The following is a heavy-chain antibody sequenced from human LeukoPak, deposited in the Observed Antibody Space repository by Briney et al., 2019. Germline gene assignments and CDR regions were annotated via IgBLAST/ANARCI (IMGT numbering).Heavy chain of an antibody. D-gene: IGHD3-22*01. Sequence: SVKVSCKASGGTFSSYAISWVRQAPGQGLEWMGGIIPIFGTANYAQKFQGRVTITTDESTSTAYMELRSLRSEDTAVYYCARISLNYYDSSGLVYWGQGTLVTVSS. CDR1: GGTFSSYA. CDR2: IIPIFGTA. J-gene: IGHJ4*02. CDR3: ARISLNYYDSSGLVY. V-gene: IGHV1-69*05.